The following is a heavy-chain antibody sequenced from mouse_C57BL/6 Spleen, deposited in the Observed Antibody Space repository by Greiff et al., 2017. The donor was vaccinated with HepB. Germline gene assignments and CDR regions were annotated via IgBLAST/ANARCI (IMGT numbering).Heavy chain of an antibody. Sequence: VQLQQSGAELVRPGASVTLSCKASGYTFTDYEMHWVKQTPVHGLEWIGAIDPETGGTAYNQKFKGKAILTADKSSSTAYMELRSLTAEDSAVYYCTRDAWDYWGQCTTLTVSS. J-gene: IGHJ2*01. CDR3: TRDAWDY. CDR1: GYTFTDYE. CDR2: IDPETGGT. V-gene: IGHV1-15*01.